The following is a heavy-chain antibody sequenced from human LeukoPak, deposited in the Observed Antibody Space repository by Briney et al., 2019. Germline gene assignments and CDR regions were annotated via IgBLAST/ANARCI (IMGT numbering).Heavy chain of an antibody. Sequence: ASVKVSCKASGYTFTSYAMNWVRQAPGQGLEWMGWINPNSGGTNYAQKFQGWVTMTRDTSISTAYMELSRLRSDDTAVYYCARDSDGQSWDYWGQGTLVTVSS. CDR2: INPNSGGT. CDR1: GYTFTSYA. J-gene: IGHJ4*02. D-gene: IGHD3-16*02. V-gene: IGHV1-2*04. CDR3: ARDSDGQSWDY.